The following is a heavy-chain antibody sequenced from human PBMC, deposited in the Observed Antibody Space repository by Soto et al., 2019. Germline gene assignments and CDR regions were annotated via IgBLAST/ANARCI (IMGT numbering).Heavy chain of an antibody. CDR3: AIVSYHWQPRALDF. D-gene: IGHD3-16*02. CDR2: IYYSGST. J-gene: IGHJ4*02. Sequence: PSGNLSLTCTVYGGSISSNAYYWSGIRLPPGKVLEWIGYIYYSGSTYYNPSLKSRVTISADTSKTQFSLNLTSVTAADTAVYYCAIVSYHWQPRALDFWGTGTLVT. CDR1: GGSISSNAYY. V-gene: IGHV4-30-4*01.